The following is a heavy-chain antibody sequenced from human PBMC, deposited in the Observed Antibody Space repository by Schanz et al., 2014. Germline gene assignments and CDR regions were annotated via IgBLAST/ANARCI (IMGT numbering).Heavy chain of an antibody. CDR3: ARRGIGGTYYREPFDY. J-gene: IGHJ4*02. CDR1: GGSISSSSYY. V-gene: IGHV4-39*01. CDR2: IYASGGT. D-gene: IGHD1-26*01. Sequence: QLQLQESGPGLVKPSETLSLTCTVSGGSISSSSYYWGWIRQPPGKGREWIGSIYASGGTYYNPPHRGGVTISVDPSKTLFSLRLGSVTAADTAVYFCARRGIGGTYYREPFDYWGQGTLVTVSS.